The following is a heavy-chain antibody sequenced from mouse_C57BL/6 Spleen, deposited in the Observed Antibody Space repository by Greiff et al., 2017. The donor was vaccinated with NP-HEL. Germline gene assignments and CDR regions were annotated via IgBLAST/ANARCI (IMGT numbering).Heavy chain of an antibody. CDR1: GYTFTSYW. CDR3: ECYYGDFDY. CDR2: IDPSDSYT. J-gene: IGHJ2*01. Sequence: VQLQQPGAELVKPGASVKLSCKASGYTFTSYWMQWVKQRPGQGLEWIGEIDPSDSYTNYNQKFKGKATLTVDTSSSTAYMQLSSLTSEDSAVYYCECYYGDFDYWGQGTTLTVSS. D-gene: IGHD1-1*01. V-gene: IGHV1-50*01.